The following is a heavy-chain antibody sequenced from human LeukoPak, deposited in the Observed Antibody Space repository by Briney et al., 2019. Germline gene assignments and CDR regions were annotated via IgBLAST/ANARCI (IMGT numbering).Heavy chain of an antibody. CDR1: GFTLSSYE. J-gene: IGHJ6*03. Sequence: GGSLRLSCTASGFTLSSYEMSWIRQAPGKGLEWVANIKQDGSEKYYVDSVKGRFTISRDNAKNSLYLQMNSLRAEDTAVYYCARDSVVVPTYYYYMDVWGKGTTVTVSS. D-gene: IGHD2-15*01. CDR2: IKQDGSEK. V-gene: IGHV3-7*01. CDR3: ARDSVVVPTYYYYMDV.